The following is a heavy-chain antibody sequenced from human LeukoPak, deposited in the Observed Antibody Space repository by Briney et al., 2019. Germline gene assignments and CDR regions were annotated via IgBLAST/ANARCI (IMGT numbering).Heavy chain of an antibody. CDR3: AGVVGSSSPTYFDY. Sequence: PSETLSLTCAVSGYSISSGYYWGWIRQPPGKGLEWIGSIYHSGSTYYNPPLKSRVTISVDTSKNQFSLKLSSVTAADTAVYYCAGVVGSSSPTYFDYWGQGTLVTVSS. V-gene: IGHV4-38-2*01. D-gene: IGHD6-13*01. CDR2: IYHSGST. J-gene: IGHJ4*02. CDR1: GYSISSGYY.